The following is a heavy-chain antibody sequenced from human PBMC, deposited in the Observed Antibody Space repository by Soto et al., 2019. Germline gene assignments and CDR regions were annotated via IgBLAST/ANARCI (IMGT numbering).Heavy chain of an antibody. Sequence: ASVKVSSKASGYTFTGYYMHWVRQAPGQGLEWMGWINPNSGGTNYAQKFQGWVTMTRDTSISTAYMELSRMRSDDTAVYYCARGPYNWNYSDYWGQGTLVTVSS. CDR3: ARGPYNWNYSDY. V-gene: IGHV1-2*04. CDR1: GYTFTGYY. D-gene: IGHD1-20*01. CDR2: INPNSGGT. J-gene: IGHJ4*02.